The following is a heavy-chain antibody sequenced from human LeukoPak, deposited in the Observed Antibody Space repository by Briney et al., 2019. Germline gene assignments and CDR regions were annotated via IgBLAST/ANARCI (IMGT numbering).Heavy chain of an antibody. D-gene: IGHD2-15*01. V-gene: IGHV4-39*07. CDR2: IYYSGST. CDR3: ARIGVVVAATHADY. J-gene: IGHJ4*02. CDR1: GGSISSDSYY. Sequence: SETLSLTCTVSGGSISSDSYYWAWIRQPPGKGLEWIASIYYSGSTYYNPSLKSRVTISVDTSKNQFSLKLSSVTAADTAVYYCARIGVVVAATHADYWGQGTLVTVSS.